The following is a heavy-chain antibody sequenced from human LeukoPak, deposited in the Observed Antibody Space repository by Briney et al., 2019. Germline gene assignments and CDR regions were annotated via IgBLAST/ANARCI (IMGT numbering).Heavy chain of an antibody. Sequence: PSETLSLTCAVYGGSSSGYYWSWIRQSPGKGLEWGSAISGSGGSTYYADSVKGRFTISRDNSKNTLYLQMNSLRAEDTAVYYCAKAGAMIVVVIPADYWGQGTLVTVSS. CDR2: ISGSGGST. V-gene: IGHV3-23*01. CDR1: GGSSSGYY. D-gene: IGHD3-22*01. CDR3: AKAGAMIVVVIPADY. J-gene: IGHJ4*02.